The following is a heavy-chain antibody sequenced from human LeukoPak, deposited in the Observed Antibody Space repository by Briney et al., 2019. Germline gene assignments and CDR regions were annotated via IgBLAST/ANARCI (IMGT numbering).Heavy chain of an antibody. J-gene: IGHJ4*02. D-gene: IGHD2/OR15-2a*01. V-gene: IGHV4-34*01. CDR2: INHSGST. CDR1: GGSFSGYY. CDR3: AAQIAEYDN. Sequence: SETLSLTCAVYGGSFSGYYWSWIRQPPGKGLEWIGEINHSGSTNYNPSLKSRVTISVDTSKSQFSLKLSSVTAADTAVYYCAAQIAEYDNWGQGTLVTASS.